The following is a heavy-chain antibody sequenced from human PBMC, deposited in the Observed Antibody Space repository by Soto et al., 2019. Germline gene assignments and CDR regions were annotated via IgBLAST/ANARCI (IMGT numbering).Heavy chain of an antibody. CDR2: IDWDDDK. Sequence: SGPTLVNPTQTLTLTCTFSGFSLSTSGMRVSWIRQPPGKALEWLARIDWDDDKFYSTSLKTRLTISKDTSKNQVVLTMTNMDPLDTATYYCAAVGLLEWPNILTDLWGQGTTGTVS. J-gene: IGHJ6*02. V-gene: IGHV2-70*04. CDR1: GFSLSTSGMR. CDR3: AAVGLLEWPNILTDL. D-gene: IGHD3-3*01.